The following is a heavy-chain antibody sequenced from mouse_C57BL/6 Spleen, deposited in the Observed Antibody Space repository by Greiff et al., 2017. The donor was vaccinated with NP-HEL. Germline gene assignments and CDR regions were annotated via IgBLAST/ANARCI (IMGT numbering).Heavy chain of an antibody. D-gene: IGHD2-1*01. Sequence: EVQGVESGGGLVKPGGSLKLSCAASGFTFSDYGMHWVRQAPEKGLEWVAYISSGSSTIYYADTVKGRFTISRDNAKNTLFLQMTSLRSEDTAMYYCARLYYGNYAYFDVWGTGTTVTVSS. CDR1: GFTFSDYG. CDR3: ARLYYGNYAYFDV. J-gene: IGHJ1*03. CDR2: ISSGSSTI. V-gene: IGHV5-17*01.